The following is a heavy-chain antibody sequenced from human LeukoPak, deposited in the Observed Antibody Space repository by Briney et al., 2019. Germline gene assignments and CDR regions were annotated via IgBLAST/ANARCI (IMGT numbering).Heavy chain of an antibody. CDR1: GFTVSSNY. V-gene: IGHV3-66*01. CDR3: ARTLVVVMYYGMDV. J-gene: IGHJ6*02. Sequence: GGSLRLSCAASGFTVSSNYMSWVRQAPGKGLEWVSVIYSGGRTYYADSVKGRFTISRDNSKNTLYLQMNSLRAEDTAVYYCARTLVVVMYYGMDVWGQGTTVTVSS. D-gene: IGHD3-22*01. CDR2: IYSGGRT.